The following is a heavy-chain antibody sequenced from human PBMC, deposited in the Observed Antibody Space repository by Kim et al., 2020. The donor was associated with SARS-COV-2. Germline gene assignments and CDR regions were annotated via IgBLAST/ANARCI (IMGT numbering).Heavy chain of an antibody. CDR3: ARHGGLGSSSSSFGYYFDY. D-gene: IGHD6-6*01. Sequence: GESLKISCKGSGYSFTSYWIGWVRQMPGKGLEWMGIIYPGDSDTRYSPSFQGQVTIPADKSISTAYLQWSSLKASDTAMYYCARHGGLGSSSSSFGYYFDYWGQGTLVTVSS. CDR1: GYSFTSYW. V-gene: IGHV5-51*01. CDR2: IYPGDSDT. J-gene: IGHJ4*02.